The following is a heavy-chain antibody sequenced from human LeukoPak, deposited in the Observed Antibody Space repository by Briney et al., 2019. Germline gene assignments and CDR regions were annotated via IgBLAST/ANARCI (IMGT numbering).Heavy chain of an antibody. D-gene: IGHD3-22*01. Sequence: GGSLRLSCAASGFTFSSYAMSWVRQAPGKGLEWVSAISGGGGSTYYADSVKGRFTISRDNSKNTLYLQMNSLRAEDTAVYYCAKSLYYYDSSGYYDPYYFDYWGQGTLVTVSS. CDR1: GFTFSSYA. J-gene: IGHJ4*02. V-gene: IGHV3-23*01. CDR3: AKSLYYYDSSGYYDPYYFDY. CDR2: ISGGGGST.